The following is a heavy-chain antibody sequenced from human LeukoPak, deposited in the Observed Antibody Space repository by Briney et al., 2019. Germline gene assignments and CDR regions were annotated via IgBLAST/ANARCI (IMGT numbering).Heavy chain of an antibody. Sequence: GGSLRLSCAASGFTFSLYAMNWVRQAPGKGLEWVSYINDVSSDIHYADSVKGRFTIPRDNVKNTLSLQMNSLRAEDTAVYYCARDTYQPGLIDCWGQGTLVTVSS. CDR3: ARDTYQPGLIDC. CDR1: GFTFSLYA. V-gene: IGHV3-21*05. J-gene: IGHJ4*02. D-gene: IGHD2-2*01. CDR2: INDVSSDI.